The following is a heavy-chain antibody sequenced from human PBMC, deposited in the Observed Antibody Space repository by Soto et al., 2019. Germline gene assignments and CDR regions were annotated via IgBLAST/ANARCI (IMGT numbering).Heavy chain of an antibody. V-gene: IGHV4-39*01. D-gene: IGHD3-22*01. CDR2: ISYSGST. CDR1: GGSISSSRYY. J-gene: IGHJ4*02. Sequence: SETLSLTCTVSGGSISSSRYYWGWIRQPPGKGLEWIGSISYSGSTYYNPSLKSRVTISVDTSKNQFSLKLSSVTAADTAVYYCASYYYDSSGYYYVPGVYWGQGTLVTVS. CDR3: ASYYYDSSGYYYVPGVY.